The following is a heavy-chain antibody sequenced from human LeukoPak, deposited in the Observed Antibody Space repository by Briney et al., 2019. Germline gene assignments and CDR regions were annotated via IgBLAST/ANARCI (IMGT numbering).Heavy chain of an antibody. CDR1: GYTFTSYG. CDR3: ARAEVGATGGEYFQH. V-gene: IGHV1-18*01. Sequence: GASVKVSCKASGYTFTSYGISWVRQAPGQGLEWMGWISAYNGNTNYAQKLQGRVTMTTDTSTSTAYMELRSLRSDDTAVYYCARAEVGATGGEYFQHWGQGTLVTVSS. D-gene: IGHD1-26*01. J-gene: IGHJ1*01. CDR2: ISAYNGNT.